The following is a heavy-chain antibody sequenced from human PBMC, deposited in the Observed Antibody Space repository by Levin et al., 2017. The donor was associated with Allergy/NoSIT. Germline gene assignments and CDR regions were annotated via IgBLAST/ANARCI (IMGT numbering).Heavy chain of an antibody. V-gene: IGHV3-30*18. D-gene: IGHD6-19*01. CDR3: AKDRAQFWAVAGTGYYFDY. CDR1: GFTFSSYG. CDR2: ISYDGSNK. J-gene: IGHJ4*02. Sequence: GGSLRLSCAASGFTFSSYGMHWVRQAPGKGLEWVAVISYDGSNKYYADSVKGRFTISRDNSKNTLYLQMNSLRAEDTAVYYCAKDRAQFWAVAGTGYYFDYWGQGTLVTVSS.